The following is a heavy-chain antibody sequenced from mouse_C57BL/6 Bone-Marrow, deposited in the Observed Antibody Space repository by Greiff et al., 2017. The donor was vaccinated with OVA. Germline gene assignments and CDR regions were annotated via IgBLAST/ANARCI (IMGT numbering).Heavy chain of an antibody. CDR1: GFSLTSYG. V-gene: IGHV2-5*01. J-gene: IGHJ4*01. CDR2: IWRGGST. D-gene: IGHD2-3*01. Sequence: VKLVESGPGLVQPSQSLSITCTVSGFSLTSYGVHWVRQSPGKGLEWLGVIWRGGSTDYNAAFMSRLSITKDNAKSQVFFKMNSLQADDTAIYYCAKRGDDGFPYAMDYWGQGTSVTVSS. CDR3: AKRGDDGFPYAMDY.